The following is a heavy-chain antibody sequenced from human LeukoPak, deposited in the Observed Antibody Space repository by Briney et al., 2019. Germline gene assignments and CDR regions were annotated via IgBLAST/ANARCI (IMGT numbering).Heavy chain of an antibody. Sequence: GASVKVSCKASGGTFSSYTISWVRQAPGQGLEWMGRIIPILGIANYAQKFQGRVTITADKSTSTAYMELSSLRSEDTAVYYCARTFMITFGGVIDPFDYWGQGTLVTVSS. D-gene: IGHD3-16*02. V-gene: IGHV1-69*02. CDR3: ARTFMITFGGVIDPFDY. J-gene: IGHJ4*02. CDR2: IIPILGIA. CDR1: GGTFSSYT.